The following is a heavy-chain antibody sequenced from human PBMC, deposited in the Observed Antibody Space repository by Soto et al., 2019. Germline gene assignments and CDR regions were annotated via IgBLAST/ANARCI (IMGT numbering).Heavy chain of an antibody. CDR2: ISGSGGST. Sequence: GGFLRLSCAASGFTFISYAMSWVRQAPGKGLEWVSAISGSGGSTYYADSVKGRFTISRDNSKNTLYLQMNSLRAEDTAVYYCAKDGAVVVPAAIPPRFYYYYMDVWGKGTTVTISS. CDR3: AKDGAVVVPAAIPPRFYYYYMDV. J-gene: IGHJ6*03. CDR1: GFTFISYA. V-gene: IGHV3-23*01. D-gene: IGHD2-2*02.